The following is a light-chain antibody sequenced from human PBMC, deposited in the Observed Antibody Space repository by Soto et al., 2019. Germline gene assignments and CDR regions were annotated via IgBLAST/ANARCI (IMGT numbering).Light chain of an antibody. Sequence: DIQMTQSPSFLSASVGDRVTISCRASQAINTYLNWYQQKPGKAPKLLIYGTSDLQNGVPSRFSGGGSGTDFTLTISSLQPEDFPTYYCQQSYSTLLITFGQRPPLE. J-gene: IGKJ5*01. CDR1: QAINTY. V-gene: IGKV1-39*01. CDR2: GTS. CDR3: QQSYSTLLIT.